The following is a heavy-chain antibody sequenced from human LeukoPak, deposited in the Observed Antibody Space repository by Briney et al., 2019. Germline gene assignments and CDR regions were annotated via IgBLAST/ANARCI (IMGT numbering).Heavy chain of an antibody. CDR3: ARDSRIRFYGSGSYEPYNWFDP. CDR2: INPSGGST. V-gene: IGHV1-46*01. D-gene: IGHD3-10*01. CDR1: GYTFTSYY. J-gene: IGHJ5*02. Sequence: GASVKVSCKASGYTFTSYYMHWVRQAPGQGLEWMGIINPSGGSTSYAQKFQGRVTMTTDTSTSTAYMELSSLRSEDTALYYCARDSRIRFYGSGSYEPYNWFDPWGQGTLVTVSS.